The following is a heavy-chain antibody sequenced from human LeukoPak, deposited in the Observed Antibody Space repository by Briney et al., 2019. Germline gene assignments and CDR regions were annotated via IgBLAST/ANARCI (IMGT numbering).Heavy chain of an antibody. CDR3: AKVSKGGSTRWFDP. CDR2: ISGSGGGA. V-gene: IGHV3-23*01. Sequence: GGSLRLSCAASGFTFSSYAMSWVRQAPGKGLEWVSVISGSGGGASYADSVKGRFTISRDNSKNTLYLQMNSLRAKDTAVYYCAKVSKGGSTRWFDPWGQGTLVTVSS. CDR1: GFTFSSYA. J-gene: IGHJ5*02. D-gene: IGHD2/OR15-2a*01.